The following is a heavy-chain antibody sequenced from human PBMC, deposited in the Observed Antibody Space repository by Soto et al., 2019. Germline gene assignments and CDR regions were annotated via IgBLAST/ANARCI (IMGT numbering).Heavy chain of an antibody. V-gene: IGHV4-59*01. Sequence: QVQLQESGPGLVKPSETLSLTCTVSGGFISSYYWSWIRQPPGKGLEWIGYIYYSGSTNYNPALKSRVTISVDTSQNQCSLKLSSVTAADTAVYYCASPGDYGDYVDAFDIWGQGTMVTVSS. CDR1: GGFISSYY. J-gene: IGHJ3*02. D-gene: IGHD4-17*01. CDR3: ASPGDYGDYVDAFDI. CDR2: IYYSGST.